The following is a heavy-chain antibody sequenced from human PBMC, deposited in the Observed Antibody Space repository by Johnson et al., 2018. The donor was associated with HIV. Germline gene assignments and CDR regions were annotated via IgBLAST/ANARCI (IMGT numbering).Heavy chain of an antibody. CDR2: INSDGSST. CDR3: ARGGDDDEVAFDI. Sequence: VQLVESGGGLVQPGGSLRLSCAASGFTFSSYWMHWVRQAPGKGLVWVSRINSDGSSTSYADSVKGRFTISRDNAKNTLYLQMNSPRAEDTAVYYCARGGDDDEVAFDIWGQGTMVTVSS. J-gene: IGHJ3*02. V-gene: IGHV3-74*01. D-gene: IGHD3-16*01. CDR1: GFTFSSYW.